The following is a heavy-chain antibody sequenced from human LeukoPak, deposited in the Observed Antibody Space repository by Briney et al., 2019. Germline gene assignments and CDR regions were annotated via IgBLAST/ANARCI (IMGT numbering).Heavy chain of an antibody. Sequence: GGSLRLSCAASGFTFSTYAMHWVRQAPGKGLEWVAFIWPDGSKKYYADSVKGRFAISRENSKNTVYLQMNDLRPEDTALYFCAKISSSAESNFDYWGQGNLLTVSS. CDR1: GFTFSTYA. CDR3: AKISSSAESNFDY. CDR2: IWPDGSKK. D-gene: IGHD6-25*01. J-gene: IGHJ4*02. V-gene: IGHV3-30*02.